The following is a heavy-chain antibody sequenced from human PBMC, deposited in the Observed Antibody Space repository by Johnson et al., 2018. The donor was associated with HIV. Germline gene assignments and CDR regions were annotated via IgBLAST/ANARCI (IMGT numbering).Heavy chain of an antibody. J-gene: IGHJ3*02. CDR1: GFTFSNYD. Sequence: VQLVESGGGLVQPGGSLKLSCAASGFTFSNYDIHWVRQATGKGLEWVSTMGTAGDTYYAGSVRGRFTVSRENAKNSLYLQMNSLRAGDTAVYYCARMMYSRGAFDIWGQGTMVTVSS. CDR3: ARMMYSRGAFDI. CDR2: MGTAGDT. V-gene: IGHV3-13*01. D-gene: IGHD6-13*01.